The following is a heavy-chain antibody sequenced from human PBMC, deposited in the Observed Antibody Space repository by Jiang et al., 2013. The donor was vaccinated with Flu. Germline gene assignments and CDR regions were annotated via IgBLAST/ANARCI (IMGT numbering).Heavy chain of an antibody. CDR2: TYYRSKWYN. J-gene: IGHJ6*03. CDR1: GDSVSSNSAA. Sequence: QTLSLTCAISGDSVSSNSAAWNWIRQSPSRGLEWLGRTYYRSKWYNDYAVSVNSRITINPDTSKNQFSLQLNSVTPEDTAVYYCARGLGYCSSTSCYKYYYYMDVWGKGTTVTVSS. V-gene: IGHV6-1*01. D-gene: IGHD2-2*02. CDR3: ARGLGYCSSTSCYKYYYYMDV.